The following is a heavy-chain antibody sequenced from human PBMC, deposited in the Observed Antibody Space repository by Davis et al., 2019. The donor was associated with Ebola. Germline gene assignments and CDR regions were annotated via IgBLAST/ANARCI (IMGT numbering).Heavy chain of an antibody. V-gene: IGHV1-18*04. CDR2: ISAYNGNT. J-gene: IGHJ4*02. D-gene: IGHD3-22*01. CDR3: ARELSSGYPDY. Sequence: AASVKVSCKASGYTFTSYGISWVRQASGQGLEWMGWISAYNGNTNYAQKLQGRVTMTTDTSTSTAYMELRSLRSDDTAVYYCARELSSGYPDYWGQGTLVTVSS. CDR1: GYTFTSYG.